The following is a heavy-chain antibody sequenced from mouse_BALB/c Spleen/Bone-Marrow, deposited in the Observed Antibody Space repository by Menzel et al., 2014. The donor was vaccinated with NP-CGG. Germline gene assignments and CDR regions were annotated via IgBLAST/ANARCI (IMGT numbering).Heavy chain of an antibody. D-gene: IGHD1-1*01. CDR2: IDPANGNT. CDR1: GFNIKDTY. Sequence: EVQLQQSGAELVKPGASVKLSCTASGFNIKDTYMHWVEERPEQGLEWIGRIDPANGNTKYDPKFQGKATITADTSSNTAYLQLSSLTSEDTAVYYCVYGRDWYFDVWGAGTTVTVSS. V-gene: IGHV14-3*02. J-gene: IGHJ1*01. CDR3: VYGRDWYFDV.